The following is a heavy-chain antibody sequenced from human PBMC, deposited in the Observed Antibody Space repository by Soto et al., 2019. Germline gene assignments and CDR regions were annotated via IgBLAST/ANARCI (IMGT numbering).Heavy chain of an antibody. D-gene: IGHD3-10*02. J-gene: IGHJ4*02. CDR2: SSNSGTFT. V-gene: IGHV3-11*03. Sequence: GGSLRLSCAASGFTLSYHYMSWIRQAPGKGLEWISFSSNSGTFTKYADSVKGRFTISRDNAKNSLYLQINSLRGEDTAIYFCARSGDNYNVLDYWGPGTPVTVSS. CDR3: ARSGDNYNVLDY. CDR1: GFTLSYHY.